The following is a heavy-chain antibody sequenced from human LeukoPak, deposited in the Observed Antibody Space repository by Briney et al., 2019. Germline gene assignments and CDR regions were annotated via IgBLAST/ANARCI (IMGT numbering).Heavy chain of an antibody. V-gene: IGHV3-73*01. CDR2: IRSKANSYAT. CDR3: TRQLKTDYDFWSGPVY. CDR1: GFTFSGSA. J-gene: IGHJ4*02. D-gene: IGHD3-3*01. Sequence: PGGSLRLSCAASGFTFSGSAMHWVRQASGKGLEWVGRIRSKANSYATAYAASVKGRFTISRDDSKNTAYLQMNSLKTEDTAVYYCTRQLKTDYDFWSGPVYWGQGTLVTVSS.